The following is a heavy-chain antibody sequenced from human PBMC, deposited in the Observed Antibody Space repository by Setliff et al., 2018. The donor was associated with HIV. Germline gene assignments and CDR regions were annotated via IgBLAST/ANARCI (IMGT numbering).Heavy chain of an antibody. V-gene: IGHV4-39*07. CDR3: AGYTSGWYAPY. CDR2: IYNSAST. Sequence: PSETLSLTCTVSGASINSGYDYWVWIHQPPGKGLQWIGSIYNSASTYYSPSLKRRVIMSVDTSKNQFSLKLTSVTVADTAVYYCAGYTSGWYAPYWGQGTLVTVSS. D-gene: IGHD6-19*01. CDR1: GASINSGYDY. J-gene: IGHJ4*02.